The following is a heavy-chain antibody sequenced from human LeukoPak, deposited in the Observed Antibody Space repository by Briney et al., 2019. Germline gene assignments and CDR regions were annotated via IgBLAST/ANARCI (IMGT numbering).Heavy chain of an antibody. Sequence: ASVKVSCKASGYTFTGYYMHWVRQAPGQGLEWMGWINPDSGGTNNAQKFQGRVTMTRDTSISTAYMELSRLRSDDTAVYYCARGHDYGDYEGAFDIWGQGTMVTVS. CDR3: ARGHDYGDYEGAFDI. V-gene: IGHV1-2*02. CDR1: GYTFTGYY. D-gene: IGHD4-17*01. J-gene: IGHJ3*02. CDR2: INPDSGGT.